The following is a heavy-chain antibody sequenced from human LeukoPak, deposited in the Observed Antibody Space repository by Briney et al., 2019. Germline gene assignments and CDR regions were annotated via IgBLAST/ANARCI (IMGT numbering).Heavy chain of an antibody. CDR2: ISWNSGSI. Sequence: GGSLRLSCAASGFTFSNFWTSWVRQAPGKGLEWVSGISWNSGSIGYADSVKGRFTISRDNAKNSLYLQMNSLRAEDMALYYCAASAYFYYDSSGQPFDYWGQGTLVTVSS. D-gene: IGHD3-22*01. CDR1: GFTFSNFW. V-gene: IGHV3-9*03. CDR3: AASAYFYYDSSGQPFDY. J-gene: IGHJ4*02.